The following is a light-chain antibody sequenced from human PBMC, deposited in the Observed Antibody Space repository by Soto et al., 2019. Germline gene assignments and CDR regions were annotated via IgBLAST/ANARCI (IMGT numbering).Light chain of an antibody. J-gene: IGKJ5*01. CDR3: QQYGSSPIT. CDR1: QAVNTR. Sequence: IVLTQSPATLSSFPGDRVTLSCRASQAVNTRLAWYQQKPGQAPRLLIYGASSRATGIPDRFSGSGSGTDFTLTISRLEPEDFAVYYCQQYGSSPITFGQGTRLEIK. V-gene: IGKV3-20*01. CDR2: GAS.